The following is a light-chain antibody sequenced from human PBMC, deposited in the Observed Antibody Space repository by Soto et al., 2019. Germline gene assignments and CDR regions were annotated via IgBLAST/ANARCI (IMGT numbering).Light chain of an antibody. J-gene: IGKJ2*01. CDR2: ASF. V-gene: IGKV1-39*01. CDR1: QSISNY. CDR3: QQSYSTPYT. Sequence: DIQMTQSPSSLSVSVGDRVTITCRASQSISNYLNWYQQTPGKAPKLLIYASFILQSGVPSRFSGSRFGTDFTLSISSLEPEDFATYYCQQSYSTPYTFGQGTKLEIK.